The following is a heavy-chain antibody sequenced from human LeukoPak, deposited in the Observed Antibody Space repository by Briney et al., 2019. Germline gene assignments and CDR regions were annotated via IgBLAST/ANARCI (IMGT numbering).Heavy chain of an antibody. Sequence: SETLSLTCIVSGGSISNNYWSWIRQPLGKGLEWIGYIFYTGETDYSPSLRSRVTISVDTSRNQFSLKLTSVTAADTAVYYCARGRPITEEGSWLDHWGQGTLVTVSS. CDR3: ARGRPITEEGSWLDH. V-gene: IGHV4-59*01. CDR2: IFYTGET. D-gene: IGHD1-14*01. J-gene: IGHJ5*02. CDR1: GGSISNNY.